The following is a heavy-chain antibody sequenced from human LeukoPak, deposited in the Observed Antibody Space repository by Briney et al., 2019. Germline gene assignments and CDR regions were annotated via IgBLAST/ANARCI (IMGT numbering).Heavy chain of an antibody. D-gene: IGHD2-15*01. V-gene: IGHV3-11*06. CDR3: ARDREYCSGGSCYSYYYYYMDV. J-gene: IGHJ6*03. Sequence: PGGSLRLSCATSGFTFSDYYMSWICQAPGKGLEWVSSIISLSSYIYYADSVKGRVTISRDNAKNSLYLQMNSLRDEDTAVYYCARDREYCSGGSCYSYYYYYMDVWGKGTTVTVSS. CDR2: IISLSSYI. CDR1: GFTFSDYY.